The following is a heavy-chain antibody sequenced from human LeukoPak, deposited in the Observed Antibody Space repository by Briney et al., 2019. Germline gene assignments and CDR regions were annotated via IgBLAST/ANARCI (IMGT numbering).Heavy chain of an antibody. CDR1: GGSISSSSYY. Sequence: TASETLSLTCTVSGGSISSSSYYWGWIRQPPGKGLEWIGSIYYSGSTYYNPSLKSRVTISVDTSKNQFSLKLSSVTAADTAVYYCARYGLGGYSYVYDAFDIWGQGTMVTVSS. D-gene: IGHD5-18*01. J-gene: IGHJ3*02. CDR3: ARYGLGGYSYVYDAFDI. CDR2: IYYSGST. V-gene: IGHV4-39*01.